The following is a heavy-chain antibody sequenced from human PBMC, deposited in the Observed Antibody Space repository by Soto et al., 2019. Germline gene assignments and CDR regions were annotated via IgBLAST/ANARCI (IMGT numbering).Heavy chain of an antibody. CDR2: TIPIFGTA. V-gene: IGHV1-69*06. Sequence: SVKVSCKASGGTFSSYAISWVRQAPGQGLEWMGGTIPIFGTANYAQKFQGRVTITADKSTSTAYMELSSLRSEDTAVYYCARGYGRWGYCSSTSCYIWFDPWGQGTLVTVSS. CDR3: ARGYGRWGYCSSTSCYIWFDP. CDR1: GGTFSSYA. D-gene: IGHD2-2*01. J-gene: IGHJ5*02.